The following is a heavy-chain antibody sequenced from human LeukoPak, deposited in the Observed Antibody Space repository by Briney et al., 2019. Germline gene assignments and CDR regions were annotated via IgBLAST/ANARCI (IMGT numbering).Heavy chain of an antibody. J-gene: IGHJ4*02. V-gene: IGHV3-30*03. Sequence: GGSLRLSCAASGFTFSSYGMHWVRQAPGKGLEWVAVISYDGSNKYYADSVKGRFTISRDNSKSTLYLQMNSLRAEDTAVYYCARNLYYYDSSGYYYYWGQGTLVTVSS. CDR1: GFTFSSYG. D-gene: IGHD3-22*01. CDR3: ARNLYYYDSSGYYYY. CDR2: ISYDGSNK.